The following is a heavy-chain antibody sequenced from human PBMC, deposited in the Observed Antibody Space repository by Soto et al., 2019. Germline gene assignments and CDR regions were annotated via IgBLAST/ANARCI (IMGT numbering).Heavy chain of an antibody. J-gene: IGHJ5*02. V-gene: IGHV1-8*02. CDR3: ARDLGELSYNWFDP. CDR2: MNPNSGNT. D-gene: IGHD3-16*02. Sequence: ASVKVSCKASGGTFSSYAINWVRQATGQGLEWMGWMNPNSGNTGYAQKFQGRVTMTRNTSISTAYMELSSLRSEDTAVYYCARDLGELSYNWFDPWGQGTLVTVSS. CDR1: GGTFSSYA.